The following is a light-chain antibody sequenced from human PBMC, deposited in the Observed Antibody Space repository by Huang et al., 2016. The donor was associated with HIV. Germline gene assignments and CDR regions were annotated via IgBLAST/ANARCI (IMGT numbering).Light chain of an antibody. CDR2: TAS. Sequence: DIQMTQSPLSLSASVGDRVTFTCLVDQNITKSLNWYQQKPGETPKLLIYTASTLESGVLSRFSGSGSGSRFTLNIGNLQPEDFATYYCQQSFSVPRTFG. CDR1: QNITKS. J-gene: IGKJ1*01. CDR3: QQSFSVPRT. V-gene: IGKV1-39*01.